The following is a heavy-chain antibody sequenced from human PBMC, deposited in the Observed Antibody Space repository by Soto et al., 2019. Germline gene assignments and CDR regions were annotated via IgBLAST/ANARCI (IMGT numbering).Heavy chain of an antibody. D-gene: IGHD3-9*01. CDR1: GGSISSGDYY. J-gene: IGHJ6*02. V-gene: IGHV4-30-4*01. CDR2: IYYSGST. Sequence: SETLSLTCTVSGGSISSGDYYWSWIRQPPGKGLEWIGYIYYSGSTYYNPSLKSRVTISVDTSKNQFSLKLSSVTAADTAVYYCARSHILTGSPVDVWGQGTTATVSS. CDR3: ARSHILTGSPVDV.